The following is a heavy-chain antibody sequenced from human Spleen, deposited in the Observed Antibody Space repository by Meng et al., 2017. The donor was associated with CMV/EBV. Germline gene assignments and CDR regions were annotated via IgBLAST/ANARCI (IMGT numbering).Heavy chain of an antibody. Sequence: SETLSLTCAVYGGSFSGYYWSWNRQPPGKGLEWIGEINHSGSTNYNPSLKSRVTISVDTSKNQFSLKLSSVTAADTAVYYCAREWGTGETVAAHFVYWGQGTLVTVSS. CDR2: INHSGST. D-gene: IGHD7-27*01. CDR1: GGSFSGYY. J-gene: IGHJ4*02. V-gene: IGHV4-34*01. CDR3: AREWGTGETVAAHFVY.